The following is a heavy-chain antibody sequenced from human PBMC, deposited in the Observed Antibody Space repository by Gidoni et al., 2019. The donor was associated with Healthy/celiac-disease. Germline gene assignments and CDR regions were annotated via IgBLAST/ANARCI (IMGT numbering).Heavy chain of an antibody. CDR1: RFSLSNDRLG. CDR3: ARSYFWSGYYDSNWFDP. J-gene: IGHJ5*02. CDR2: IFSNDEK. Sequence: QVTLKEPGPVLVKPTETLTRTCTVSRFSLSNDRLGVSWIRPPPGKALEWLAHIFSNDEKSYSTSLKSRLTISKDTSKRQVVLTMTNMDPVDTATYYCARSYFWSGYYDSNWFDPWGQGTLVTVST. D-gene: IGHD3-3*01. V-gene: IGHV2-26*01.